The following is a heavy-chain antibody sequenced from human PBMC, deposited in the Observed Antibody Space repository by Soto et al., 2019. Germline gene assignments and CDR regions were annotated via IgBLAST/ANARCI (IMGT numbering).Heavy chain of an antibody. CDR2: ISSSGSTI. D-gene: IGHD3-22*01. J-gene: IGHJ4*02. CDR3: AKDTYYYDRSGYYTYDD. Sequence: GGSLRLSCAASGFTFSDYYMSWIRQAPGKGLEWVSYISSSGSTIYYADSVKGRFTISRDNSKNTLDLQMNSLRAEDTAVYYCAKDTYYYDRSGYYTYDDWGQGTQVTVSS. V-gene: IGHV3-11*04. CDR1: GFTFSDYY.